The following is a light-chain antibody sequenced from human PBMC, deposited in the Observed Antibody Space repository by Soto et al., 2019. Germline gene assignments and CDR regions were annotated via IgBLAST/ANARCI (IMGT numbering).Light chain of an antibody. V-gene: IGLV4-69*02. CDR1: SGHSSYA. CDR2: RNNDGSH. J-gene: IGLJ1*01. CDR3: QTWGTASYV. Sequence: QSVLTQSPSASASLGASVKVTCTLSSGHSSYAIARHQQQPEKGPRSFMIRNNDGSHSQRDGIPYRFSGSSSGTERHLTISSLQSGDEADYYCQTWGTASYVLGTGTKLTVL.